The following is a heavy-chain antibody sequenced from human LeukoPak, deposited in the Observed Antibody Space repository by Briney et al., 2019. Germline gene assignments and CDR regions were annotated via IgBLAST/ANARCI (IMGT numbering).Heavy chain of an antibody. D-gene: IGHD5-12*01. Sequence: GGSLRLSCAASGFTFSSYEMNWVRQAPGKGLEWVSYISSSGSTIYYADSVKGRFTISRDNAKNSLYLQMNSLRAEDTAVYYCAILGRDIVATMSDLWGQGTLVTVSS. J-gene: IGHJ4*02. CDR1: GFTFSSYE. V-gene: IGHV3-48*03. CDR2: ISSSGSTI. CDR3: AILGRDIVATMSDL.